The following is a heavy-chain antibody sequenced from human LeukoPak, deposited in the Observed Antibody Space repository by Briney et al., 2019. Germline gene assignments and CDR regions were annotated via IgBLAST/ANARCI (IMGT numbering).Heavy chain of an antibody. CDR2: INSDGSIT. CDR3: ARVRATFSPHFDN. V-gene: IGHV3-74*01. D-gene: IGHD5-12*01. J-gene: IGHJ4*02. CDR1: GFTFSSYW. Sequence: GGSLRLSCAASGFTFSSYWMHWVRQAPGKGLMWVSRINSDGSITNYADSVKGRFTISRDNAKNTLYLQINSLRAEDTAVYYCARVRATFSPHFDNWGQGTLVTVSS.